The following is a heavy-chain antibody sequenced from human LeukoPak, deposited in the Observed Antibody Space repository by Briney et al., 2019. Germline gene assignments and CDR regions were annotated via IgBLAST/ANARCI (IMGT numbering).Heavy chain of an antibody. D-gene: IGHD4-17*01. CDR3: ARDGAVTRVYYYYMDV. Sequence: PGGSLRLSCAASGFTFSSYSMNWVRQAPGKGLEWVSYISSSSSTIYYAASVKGRFTISRDNAKNSLYLQMNSLRAEDTAVYYCARDGAVTRVYYYYMDVWGKGTTVTVSS. CDR1: GFTFSSYS. CDR2: ISSSSSTI. J-gene: IGHJ6*03. V-gene: IGHV3-48*04.